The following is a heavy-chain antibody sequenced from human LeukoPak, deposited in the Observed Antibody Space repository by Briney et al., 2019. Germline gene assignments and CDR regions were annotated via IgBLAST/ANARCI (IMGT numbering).Heavy chain of an antibody. CDR2: ISSSSSYI. CDR3: AKDLIRDDFWSGPPPADY. Sequence: GGSLRLSCAASGFTFSSYSMNWVRQAPGKGLEWVSSISSSSSYIYYADSVKGRFTISRDNSKNTLYLQMNSLRAEDTAVYYCAKDLIRDDFWSGPPPADYWGQGTLVTVSS. V-gene: IGHV3-21*04. J-gene: IGHJ4*02. D-gene: IGHD3-3*01. CDR1: GFTFSSYS.